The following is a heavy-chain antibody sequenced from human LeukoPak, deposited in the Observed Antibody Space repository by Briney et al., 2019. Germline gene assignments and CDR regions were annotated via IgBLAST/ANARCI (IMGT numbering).Heavy chain of an antibody. CDR2: ISSSSSYI. V-gene: IGHV3-21*01. D-gene: IGHD3-22*01. CDR3: ATSITMIVVAPHDAFDI. Sequence: GGSLRLSCAASGFTFSSYSMNWVRQAPGKGLEWVSSISSSSSYIYYADSVKGRFTISRDNAKNSLYLQMNSLRAEDTAVYYCATSITMIVVAPHDAFDIWGQGTMVTVSS. CDR1: GFTFSSYS. J-gene: IGHJ3*02.